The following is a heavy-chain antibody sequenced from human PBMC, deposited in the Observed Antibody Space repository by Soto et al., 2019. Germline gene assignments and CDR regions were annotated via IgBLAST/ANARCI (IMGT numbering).Heavy chain of an antibody. D-gene: IGHD2-15*01. CDR3: VKQAHGLDGVAFDY. Sequence: EVQLVESGGGLVQPGGSLRLSCSASGFIFSESTIYWVRQVPGKVLAAISAVSTSGRSPYYADSVKDRFTISRDNSKNTLFLQMGSLRPEDTAIYYCVKQAHGLDGVAFDYWGQGTQVTVAS. CDR1: GFIFSEST. J-gene: IGHJ4*02. V-gene: IGHV3-64D*06. CDR2: VSTSGRSP.